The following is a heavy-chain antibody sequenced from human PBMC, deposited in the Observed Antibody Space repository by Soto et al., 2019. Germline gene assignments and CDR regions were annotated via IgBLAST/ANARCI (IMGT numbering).Heavy chain of an antibody. V-gene: IGHV3-23*04. CDR1: GFTFDDYA. Sequence: EVQLVESGGGLVQPGRSLRLSCAASGFTFDDYAVHWVRQAPGKGLEWVSTISASGGSTYYADSVKGRFPISRDNSKNTLYLQMNSLRAEDTAVYYCAKDRTGYSYSYVVDYWGQGTLVTVSS. CDR2: ISASGGST. J-gene: IGHJ4*02. D-gene: IGHD5-18*01. CDR3: AKDRTGYSYSYVVDY.